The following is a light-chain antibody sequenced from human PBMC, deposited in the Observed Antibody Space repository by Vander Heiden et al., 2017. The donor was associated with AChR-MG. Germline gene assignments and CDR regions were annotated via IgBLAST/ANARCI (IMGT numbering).Light chain of an antibody. CDR3: QQRYSPRWT. J-gene: IGKJ1*01. Sequence: DIQMTQSPSSLSASVGDRVTITCRASQSISSYLNWYQQKPGKAPKLLIYAASSWQSGVPSRLSGSGSGTDFTLTINSRQPEDFATYYCQQRYSPRWTLDKGTKVKIK. CDR1: QSISSY. V-gene: IGKV1-39*01. CDR2: AAS.